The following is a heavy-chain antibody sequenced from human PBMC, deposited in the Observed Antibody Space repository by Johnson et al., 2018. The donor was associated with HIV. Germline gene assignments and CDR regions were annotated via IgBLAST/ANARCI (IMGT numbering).Heavy chain of an antibody. J-gene: IGHJ3*01. CDR1: GFIFSKYN. CDR2: ITSSGSSV. D-gene: IGHD4-17*01. V-gene: IGHV3-11*04. CDR3: ARDATPWGGDYVGYTFDL. Sequence: VQLVEPGGGFVKAGGSLRLSCEVSGFIFSKYNMAWIRQAPGKGLECLSYITSSGSSVYYADSVKGRFTISRDNARASLFLRINSLRADDSGVYYCARDATPWGGDYVGYTFDLWGQGTVVTVSS.